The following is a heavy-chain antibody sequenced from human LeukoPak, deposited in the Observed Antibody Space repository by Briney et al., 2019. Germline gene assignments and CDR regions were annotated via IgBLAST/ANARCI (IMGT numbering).Heavy chain of an antibody. J-gene: IGHJ3*02. CDR1: GGSISSSSYY. V-gene: IGHV3-21*01. CDR3: ARDQFSSGPHDAFDI. CDR2: ISSSSSYI. D-gene: IGHD3-22*01. Sequence: PSETLSLTCTVSGGSISSSSYYWGWVRQAPGKGLEWVSSISSSSSYIYYADSVKGRFTISRDNAKNSLYLQMNSLRAEDTAVYYCARDQFSSGPHDAFDIWGQGTMVTISS.